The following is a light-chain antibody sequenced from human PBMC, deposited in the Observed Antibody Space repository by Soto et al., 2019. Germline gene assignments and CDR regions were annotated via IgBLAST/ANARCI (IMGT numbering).Light chain of an antibody. CDR1: QSVSSY. CDR2: EAS. V-gene: IGKV3-11*01. J-gene: IGKJ5*01. Sequence: EIVLTQSPATLSLSPGERATLSCRASQSVSSYLAWYQQKPGQAPRLLIYEASNRATGIPARFSGSGSGTDFTLTIRSLGPEDSAVYYCQQRSNWSTFGQGTRLEIK. CDR3: QQRSNWST.